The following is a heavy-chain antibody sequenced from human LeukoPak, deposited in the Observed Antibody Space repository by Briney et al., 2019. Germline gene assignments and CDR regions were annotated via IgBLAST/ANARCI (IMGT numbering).Heavy chain of an antibody. V-gene: IGHV3-7*01. Sequence: PGGSLRLSCAASGFTFSGHSMTWVRQAPGKGLEWVANINPDGSERFYVDFVKGRFTISRDNADNSMYLQMNSLRAEDTAVYYCGRVIAGAIDYWGQGTLVTVSS. CDR3: GRVIAGAIDY. D-gene: IGHD6-13*01. CDR1: GFTFSGHS. CDR2: INPDGSER. J-gene: IGHJ4*02.